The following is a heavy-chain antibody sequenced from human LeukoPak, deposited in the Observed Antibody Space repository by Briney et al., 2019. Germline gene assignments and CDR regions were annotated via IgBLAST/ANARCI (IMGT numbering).Heavy chain of an antibody. V-gene: IGHV3-48*03. D-gene: IGHD6-13*01. CDR2: IDGSGTTI. J-gene: IGHJ4*02. Sequence: GGSLRLSCAASGFTFSDHPMTWVRQAPGKGLQWVSYIDGSGTTIYYAESVKGRFTISRDNAKNSLYLQMNSLRAEDTALYYCARDMTITGADDYWGQRTRVTVSS. CDR1: GFTFSDHP. CDR3: ARDMTITGADDY.